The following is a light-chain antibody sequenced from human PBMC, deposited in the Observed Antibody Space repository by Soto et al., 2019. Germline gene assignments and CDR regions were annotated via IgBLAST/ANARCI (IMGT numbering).Light chain of an antibody. V-gene: IGLV2-8*01. CDR2: EVS. CDR1: SSDVGGYNF. Sequence: QSALTQPPAASGSPGQSVTICTGTSSDVGGYNFVSWYQQHPGKAPKLMIYEVSERPSGVPDRFAGSKSGNTASLTVSGLQAEDEADYYCSSYAGSNIVVFGGGTKLTVL. J-gene: IGLJ2*01. CDR3: SSYAGSNIVV.